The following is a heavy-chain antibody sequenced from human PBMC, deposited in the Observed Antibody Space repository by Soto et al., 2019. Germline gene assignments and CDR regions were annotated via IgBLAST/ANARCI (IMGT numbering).Heavy chain of an antibody. CDR1: GFTFSSYS. V-gene: IGHV3-48*02. Sequence: GGSLRLSCAASGFTFSSYSMNWVRQAPGKGLEWVSYISSSSSTIYYADSVKGRFTISRDNAKNSLYLQMNSLRDEDTAVYYCARDMTTVTTGAVDYWGQGTLVTVSS. CDR3: ARDMTTVTTGAVDY. CDR2: ISSSSSTI. J-gene: IGHJ4*02. D-gene: IGHD4-17*01.